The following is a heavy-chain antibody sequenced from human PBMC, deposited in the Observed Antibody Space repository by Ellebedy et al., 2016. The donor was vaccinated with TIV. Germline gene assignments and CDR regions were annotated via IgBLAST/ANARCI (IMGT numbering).Heavy chain of an antibody. CDR2: INPNSGNT. CDR1: GYAFTSYD. Sequence: AASVKVSCKASGYAFTSYDINWVRQAPGQGLEWMGWINPNSGNTGYAQKFQGRVTMTRDNSISTAYMALSSLTSEDTAVYYCARDFEFMIYVNGGEYYHYALDVWGQGTTVTVAS. CDR3: ARDFEFMIYVNGGEYYHYALDV. J-gene: IGHJ6*02. D-gene: IGHD3-10*02. V-gene: IGHV1-8*01.